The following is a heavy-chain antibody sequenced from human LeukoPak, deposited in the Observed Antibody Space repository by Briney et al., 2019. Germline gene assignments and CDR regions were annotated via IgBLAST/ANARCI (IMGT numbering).Heavy chain of an antibody. J-gene: IGHJ4*02. CDR3: ARVRATVTTTHDY. Sequence: PSETLSLTCAVYGGSFSGYYWRWIRQPPGKGLEWIGEINHSGSTNYNPSLKSRVTISVDTSKNQFSLKLSSMTAADTAVYYCARVRATVTTTHDYWGQGTLVTVSS. D-gene: IGHD4-17*01. V-gene: IGHV4-34*01. CDR1: GGSFSGYY. CDR2: INHSGST.